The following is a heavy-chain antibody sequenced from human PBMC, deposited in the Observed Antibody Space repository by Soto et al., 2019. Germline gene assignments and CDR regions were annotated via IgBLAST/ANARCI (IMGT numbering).Heavy chain of an antibody. D-gene: IGHD3-3*01. CDR2: IYPGDSDT. J-gene: IGHJ6*03. Sequence: GESLKISCKGSGYSFTSYWIGWVRQMPGKGLEWMGIIYPGDSDTRYSPSFQGQVTISADKSISTAYLQWSSLKASDTAMYYCARLGLGRFLEWLSPYYHYMDVWGKGTTVTVSS. CDR3: ARLGLGRFLEWLSPYYHYMDV. CDR1: GYSFTSYW. V-gene: IGHV5-51*01.